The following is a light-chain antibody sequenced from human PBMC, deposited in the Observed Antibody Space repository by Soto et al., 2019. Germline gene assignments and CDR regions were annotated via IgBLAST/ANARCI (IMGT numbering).Light chain of an antibody. V-gene: IGKV3-20*01. Sequence: EIVLTQSPGTLSLSPGERATLSCRASQSVSSSYLAWYQQKPGQAPRLLIYGASSRATGIPDRFSGSGSGTDFTLTISRLEPEDFAVYYCQQYGSSPLTFGQRTTVDI. CDR2: GAS. J-gene: IGKJ1*01. CDR3: QQYGSSPLT. CDR1: QSVSSSY.